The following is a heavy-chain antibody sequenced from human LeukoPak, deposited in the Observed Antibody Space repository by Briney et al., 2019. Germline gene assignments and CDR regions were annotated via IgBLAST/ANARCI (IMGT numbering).Heavy chain of an antibody. D-gene: IGHD4-11*01. CDR3: ARFYSYYYYMDV. Sequence: SETLSLTCSISGASFSTYYWSWIRQPPGKGLEWIGYVYYSGSTTYNPSLESRVTISVDTSKNQFSLNLTSVTAADTAVYYCARFYSYYYYMDVWGKGATVTVSS. V-gene: IGHV4-59*08. CDR2: VYYSGST. J-gene: IGHJ6*03. CDR1: GASFSTYY.